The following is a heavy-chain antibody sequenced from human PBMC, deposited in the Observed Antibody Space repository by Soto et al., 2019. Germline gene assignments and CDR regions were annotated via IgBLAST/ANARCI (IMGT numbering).Heavy chain of an antibody. CDR1: GGTFSSYT. CDR2: IIPILGIA. CDR3: ARGVGYCSSTSCYGSYYYYYYMDV. Sequence: QVQLVQSGAEVKKPGSSVKVSCKASGGTFSSYTISWVRQAPGQGLEWMGRIIPILGIANYAQKFQGRVTITADKSTSTAYMELSSLRSDDTAVYYCARGVGYCSSTSCYGSYYYYYYMDVWGKGTTVTVSS. J-gene: IGHJ6*03. V-gene: IGHV1-69*02. D-gene: IGHD2-2*01.